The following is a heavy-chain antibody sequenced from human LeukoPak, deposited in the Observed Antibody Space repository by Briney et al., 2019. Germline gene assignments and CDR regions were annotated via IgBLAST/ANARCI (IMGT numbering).Heavy chain of an antibody. CDR1: GYTFTSYD. V-gene: IGHV1-8*01. D-gene: IGHD5-12*01. CDR3: ARGEATYYYYYMDV. CDR2: MNPNSGNT. Sequence: ASVKVSCKASGYTFTSYDMNWVRQATGQGLEWMGWMNPNSGNTGYAQKFQGRVTMTRNTSISTAYMELSSLRSEDTAVYYCARGEATYYYYYMDVWGKGTTVTVSS. J-gene: IGHJ6*03.